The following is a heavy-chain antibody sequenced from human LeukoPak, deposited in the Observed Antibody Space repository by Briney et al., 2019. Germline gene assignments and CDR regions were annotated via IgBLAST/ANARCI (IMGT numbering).Heavy chain of an antibody. CDR3: AREDYYGSASRPLDY. CDR1: GGSISSYY. V-gene: IGHV4-59*01. J-gene: IGHJ4*02. D-gene: IGHD3-10*01. Sequence: TSETLSLTCTVSGGSISSYYWSWIRQPPGQGLEWIGYIYYSGSTNYNPSLKSRVTISVDTSKNQFSLKLSSVTAADTAVYYCAREDYYGSASRPLDYWGQGTLVTVSS. CDR2: IYYSGST.